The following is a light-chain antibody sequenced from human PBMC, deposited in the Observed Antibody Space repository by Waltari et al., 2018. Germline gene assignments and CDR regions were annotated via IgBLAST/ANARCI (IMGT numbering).Light chain of an antibody. CDR2: DTT. CDR3: WLTYRGPRL. CDR1: TGPVTSSHW. V-gene: IGLV7-46*01. Sequence: QAVVTQEPSVTVSPGETVTLTCGSSTGPVTSSHWPYWFQRKAGQAPRTLIYDTTFNHSWKPPRFSGSLLGGKAALTLSGGQPKDEADYYGWLTYRGPRLFGGGTKVTVL. J-gene: IGLJ3*02.